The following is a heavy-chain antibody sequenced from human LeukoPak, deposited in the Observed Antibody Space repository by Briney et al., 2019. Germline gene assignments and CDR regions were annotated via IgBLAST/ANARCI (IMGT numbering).Heavy chain of an antibody. CDR1: GFTFRSYG. D-gene: IGHD3-10*01. CDR3: AKDDDDGSGSYWVYYYYGMDV. Sequence: GRPLRLSCAASGFTFRSYGMHWVRQAPGKGLEWVAVISYDGSNKYYADSVKGRFTISRDNSKNTLYLQMNSLRAEDTAVYYCAKDDDDGSGSYWVYYYYGMDVWGKGTTVTVSS. V-gene: IGHV3-30*18. CDR2: ISYDGSNK. J-gene: IGHJ6*04.